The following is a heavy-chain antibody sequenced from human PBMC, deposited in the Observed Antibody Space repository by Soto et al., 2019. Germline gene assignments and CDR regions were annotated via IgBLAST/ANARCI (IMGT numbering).Heavy chain of an antibody. Sequence: ASVKVSCKASGYTFTSYAMHWVRQAPGRRLEWMGWINAGNGNTKYSQKFQGRVTITRDTSASTAYMELSSLRSEDTAVYYCARDTLYDSSGYYYVGYNWFDPWGQGTLVTVSS. J-gene: IGHJ5*02. CDR3: ARDTLYDSSGYYYVGYNWFDP. V-gene: IGHV1-3*01. CDR2: INAGNGNT. D-gene: IGHD3-22*01. CDR1: GYTFTSYA.